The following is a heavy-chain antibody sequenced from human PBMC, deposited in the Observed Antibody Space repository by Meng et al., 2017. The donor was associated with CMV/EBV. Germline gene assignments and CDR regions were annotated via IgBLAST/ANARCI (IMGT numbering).Heavy chain of an antibody. CDR3: ARGAVAAPPYYYGMDV. J-gene: IGHJ6*02. Sequence: SVKVSCKASGGTFSSYAISWVRQAPGQGLEWMGGIIPIFGTANHAQKFQGRVTLITDESTSTAYMEMGGLRSEDTAVYFCARGAVAAPPYYYGMDVWGQGTTVTVSS. CDR2: IIPIFGTA. CDR1: GGTFSSYA. D-gene: IGHD2-15*01. V-gene: IGHV1-69*05.